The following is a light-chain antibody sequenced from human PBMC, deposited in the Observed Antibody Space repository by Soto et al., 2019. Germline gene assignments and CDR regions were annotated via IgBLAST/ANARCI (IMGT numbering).Light chain of an antibody. Sequence: ETVLTQTPGTLSLSPGERATLSCRASQSVSSNSLAWFQHKPGQAPRLLIYDTSSRATGIPDRFSGGGSGTDFNLTISRLEPEDFAVYYCQQYDKAPPISFGQGTRLEIK. V-gene: IGKV3-20*01. CDR1: QSVSSNS. J-gene: IGKJ5*01. CDR2: DTS. CDR3: QQYDKAPPIS.